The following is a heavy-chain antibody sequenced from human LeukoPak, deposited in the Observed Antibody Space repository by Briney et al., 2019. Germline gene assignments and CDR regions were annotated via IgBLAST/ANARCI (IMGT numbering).Heavy chain of an antibody. CDR1: GGSISSGGYY. CDR2: IYTSGST. J-gene: IGHJ4*02. CDR3: ARASTWEFPEFGY. V-gene: IGHV4-61*02. Sequence: SETLSLTCTVSGGSISSGGYYWSWIRQPAGKGLEWIGRIYTSGSTNYNPSLKSRVTISVDTSKNQFSLKLRSVTAADTAVYYCARASTWEFPEFGYWGQGTLVTVSS. D-gene: IGHD2-2*01.